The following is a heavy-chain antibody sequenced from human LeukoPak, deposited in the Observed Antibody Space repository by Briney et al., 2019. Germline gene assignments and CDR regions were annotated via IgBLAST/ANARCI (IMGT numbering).Heavy chain of an antibody. CDR3: TRDLRGVIPFDY. Sequence: GGSLRLSCAASGFTFSSYAMSWVRQAPGKGLEWVSAISGSGGSTYYADSVKGRFTISRDNSKNTLYLQMNSLRVEDTAVYYCTRDLRGVIPFDYWGQGTLVIVSS. CDR1: GFTFSSYA. J-gene: IGHJ4*02. D-gene: IGHD3-10*01. V-gene: IGHV3-23*01. CDR2: ISGSGGST.